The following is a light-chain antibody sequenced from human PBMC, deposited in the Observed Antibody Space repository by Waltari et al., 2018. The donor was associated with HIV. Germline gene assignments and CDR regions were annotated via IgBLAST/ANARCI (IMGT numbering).Light chain of an antibody. CDR3: QSYDTSLTDII. CDR1: SSNVEAAYD. V-gene: IGLV1-40*01. J-gene: IGLJ2*01. CDR2: GNV. Sequence: QSVLTQPPSVSGAPGQRVTISCTKSSSNVEAAYDVHWFQRVPGTAPKLLMYGNVNRPSGVPDRFSGSRSGTSASLAITGLQAEDEADYYCQSYDTSLTDIIFGGGTKLTVL.